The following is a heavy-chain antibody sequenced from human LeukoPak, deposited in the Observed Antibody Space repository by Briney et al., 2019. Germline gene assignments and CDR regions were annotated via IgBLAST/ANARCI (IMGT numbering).Heavy chain of an antibody. J-gene: IGHJ3*02. V-gene: IGHV3-66*01. Sequence: GGSLRLSCAASGFTVSSNYMSWVRQAPGKGLEWVSVIYSGGSTYYADSVKGIFTISRDNSKNTLYLQMNSLRAEDTAVYYCACYARDAFDIWGQGTMVTVSS. CDR2: IYSGGST. CDR1: GFTVSSNY. CDR3: ACYARDAFDI. D-gene: IGHD2-15*01.